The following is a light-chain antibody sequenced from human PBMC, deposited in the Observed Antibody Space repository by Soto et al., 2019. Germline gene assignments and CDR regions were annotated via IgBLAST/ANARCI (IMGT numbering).Light chain of an antibody. J-gene: IGKJ5*01. Sequence: ILLTQSPSSLSASVGDRVTITCRATQGVDSSLAWYQQKPGKAPKLLIYAASNLQSGVPSRFSGSGSGTDFTLTIRSLQPEDFATYYCQQVHDYPLTFGQGTRLE. CDR1: QGVDSS. CDR3: QQVHDYPLT. CDR2: AAS. V-gene: IGKV1-9*01.